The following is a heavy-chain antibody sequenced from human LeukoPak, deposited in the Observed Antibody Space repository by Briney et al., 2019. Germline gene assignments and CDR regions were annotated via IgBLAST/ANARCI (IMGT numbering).Heavy chain of an antibody. J-gene: IGHJ5*02. Sequence: ASVKVSCKASGGTFSSYAISWVRQAPGQGLEWMGGIIPIFGTANYAQKFQGRVTITADKSTGTAYMELSSLRSEDTAVYYCARDRSSGQYNWFDPWGQGTLVTVSS. CDR3: ARDRSSGQYNWFDP. CDR1: GGTFSSYA. D-gene: IGHD3-10*01. V-gene: IGHV1-69*06. CDR2: IIPIFGTA.